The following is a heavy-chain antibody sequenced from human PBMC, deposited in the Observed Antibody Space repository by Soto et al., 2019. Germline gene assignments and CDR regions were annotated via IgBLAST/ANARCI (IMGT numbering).Heavy chain of an antibody. CDR3: ARDTIAATPADYYGMDV. J-gene: IGHJ6*02. V-gene: IGHV4-59*01. CDR2: IYYSGST. D-gene: IGHD6-13*01. Sequence: ETLSLTCTVSGGSISSYYWSWIRQPPGKGLELIGYIYYSGSTKYNPSLKSRVTISVDTSKNQFSLKLSSVTAADTAVYYCARDTIAATPADYYGMDVWGQGTTVTVSS. CDR1: GGSISSYY.